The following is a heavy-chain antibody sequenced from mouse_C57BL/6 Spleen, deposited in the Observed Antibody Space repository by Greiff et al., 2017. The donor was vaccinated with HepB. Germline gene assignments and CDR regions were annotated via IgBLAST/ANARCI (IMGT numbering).Heavy chain of an antibody. CDR3: ARLAGDGYFCYAMDY. Sequence: EVQLQQSGPELVKPGASVKISCKASGYSFTGYYMNWVKQSPEKSLEWIGEINPSTGGTTYNQKFKAKATLTVDKSSSTAYMQLKSLTSEDSAVYYCARLAGDGYFCYAMDYWGQGTSVTVSS. J-gene: IGHJ4*01. D-gene: IGHD2-3*01. CDR1: GYSFTGYY. V-gene: IGHV1-42*01. CDR2: INPSTGGT.